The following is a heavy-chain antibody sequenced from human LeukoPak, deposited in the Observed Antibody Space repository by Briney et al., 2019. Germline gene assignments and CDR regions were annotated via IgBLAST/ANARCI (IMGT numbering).Heavy chain of an antibody. D-gene: IGHD3-10*02. CDR2: ISSSGSTI. CDR1: GFTFSSYE. CDR3: AELGITMIGGV. V-gene: IGHV3-48*03. J-gene: IGHJ6*04. Sequence: GGTLRLSCAASGFTFSSYEMNWVRQAPGKGLEWASYISSSGSTIYYADSVKGRFTISRDNAKNSLYLQMNSLRAEDTAVYYCAELGITMIGGVWGKGTTVTISS.